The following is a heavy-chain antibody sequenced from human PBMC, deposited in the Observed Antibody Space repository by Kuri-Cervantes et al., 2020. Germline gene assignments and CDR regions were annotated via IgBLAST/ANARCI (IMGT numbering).Heavy chain of an antibody. V-gene: IGHV1-18*01. CDR2: ISAYNGNT. CDR1: GYTFTSYG. J-gene: IGHJ4*02. Sequence: ASVKVSCKASGYTFTSYGISWARQAPGQGLEWMGWISAYNGNTNYAQKLQGRVTMTTDTSTSTAYMELRSLRSDDTAVYYCARGVYYYDSSGYYYTYWGQGTLVTVSS. CDR3: ARGVYYYDSSGYYYTY. D-gene: IGHD3-22*01.